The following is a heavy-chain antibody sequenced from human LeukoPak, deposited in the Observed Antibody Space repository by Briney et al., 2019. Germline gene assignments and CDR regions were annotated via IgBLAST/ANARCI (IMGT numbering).Heavy chain of an antibody. J-gene: IGHJ3*02. CDR3: ARDFCSGGSCYPDAFDI. CDR2: IWYDGTNT. Sequence: PGGSLRLSCAASGFTFSSYGMHWVRQAPGKGLEWVAVIWYDGTNTYYADSVKGRFTISRDSSKNTLYLQMNSLRAEDTAVYYCARDFCSGGSCYPDAFDIWGQGTMVTVSS. V-gene: IGHV3-33*01. CDR1: GFTFSSYG. D-gene: IGHD2-15*01.